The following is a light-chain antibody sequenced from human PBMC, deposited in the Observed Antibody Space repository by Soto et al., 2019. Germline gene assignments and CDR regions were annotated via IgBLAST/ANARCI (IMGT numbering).Light chain of an antibody. J-gene: IGLJ3*02. Sequence: QSVLTQPPSASGTPGQRVTISCSGSSSNIGSYTVNWYQLLPGTAPKLLIYNNDERPSGVPDRFAGSKSGTSASLAISGLQSEDEAEYYCAAWDDSVYWVFGGGTKVTVL. V-gene: IGLV1-44*01. CDR1: SSNIGSYT. CDR3: AAWDDSVYWV. CDR2: NND.